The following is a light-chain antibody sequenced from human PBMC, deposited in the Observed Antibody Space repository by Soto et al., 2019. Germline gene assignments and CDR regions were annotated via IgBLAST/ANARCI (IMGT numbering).Light chain of an antibody. CDR3: QQYGSSPRT. J-gene: IGKJ1*01. Sequence: EIVLTQSPGTLSLSPGERATLSCRASQTVSSYLAWYQQKPGQAPRLLIQDASRRATGIPVRFTGSGSGTEFTLIISSLQSEDLAVYYCQQYGSSPRTFGQGTKVDIK. CDR1: QTVSSY. V-gene: IGKV3-20*01. CDR2: DAS.